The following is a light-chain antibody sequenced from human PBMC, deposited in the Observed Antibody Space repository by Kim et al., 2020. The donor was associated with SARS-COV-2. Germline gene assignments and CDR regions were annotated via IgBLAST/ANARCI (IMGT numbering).Light chain of an antibody. V-gene: IGLV2-14*03. CDR3: SSYTSSSTRG. Sequence: SALTQPASVSGSPGQSITISCTGTSSDVGGYNYVSWYQQHPGKAPILMIYDVSNRPSGVSNRFSGSKSGTTASLTISGLQAEDEGDYYCSSYTSSSTRGFGRGTRRTVL. J-gene: IGLJ2*01. CDR1: SSDVGGYNY. CDR2: DVS.